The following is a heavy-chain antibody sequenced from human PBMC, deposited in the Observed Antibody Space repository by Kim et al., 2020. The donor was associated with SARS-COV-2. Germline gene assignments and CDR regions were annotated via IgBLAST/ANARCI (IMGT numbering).Heavy chain of an antibody. J-gene: IGHJ5*02. Sequence: SETLSLTCTVSGGSISSYYWSWIRQPPGKGLEWIGYIYYSGSTNYNPSLKSRVTISVDTSKNQFSLKLSSVTAADTAVYYCARHEQPIAWFGELMGWFDPWGQGTLVTVSS. D-gene: IGHD3-10*01. CDR3: ARHEQPIAWFGELMGWFDP. V-gene: IGHV4-59*08. CDR1: GGSISSYY. CDR2: IYYSGST.